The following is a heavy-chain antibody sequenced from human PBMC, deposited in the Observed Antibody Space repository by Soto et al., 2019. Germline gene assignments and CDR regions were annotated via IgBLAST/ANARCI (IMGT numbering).Heavy chain of an antibody. V-gene: IGHV4-39*02. CDR1: GGTIRSSNYY. CDR3: SRRAPEGFDP. Sequence: SETLSLTCTVSGGTIRSSNYYWAWIRQPPGKGLEWIGSIDYSGSTYYNPSLKSRVTISVDTSKNHFSLKLGSVAAADTALYYCSRRAPEGFDPWGQGTLVTVSS. J-gene: IGHJ5*02. CDR2: IDYSGST.